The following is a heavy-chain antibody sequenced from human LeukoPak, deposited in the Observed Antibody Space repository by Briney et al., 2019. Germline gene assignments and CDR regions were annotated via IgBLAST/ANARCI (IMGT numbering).Heavy chain of an antibody. CDR1: SYTFPSYG. CDR2: ISAYNGNT. V-gene: IGHV1-18*01. CDR3: ARDTFAIAAATYFQH. Sequence: ASVKVSCKASSYTFPSYGFIWVRQAPGQGLEWMGWISAYNGNTNYAQKLQGRVTMTTDTSTSTAYMELRSLRSDDTAVYYCARDTFAIAAATYFQHWGQGTLVTVSS. J-gene: IGHJ1*01. D-gene: IGHD6-13*01.